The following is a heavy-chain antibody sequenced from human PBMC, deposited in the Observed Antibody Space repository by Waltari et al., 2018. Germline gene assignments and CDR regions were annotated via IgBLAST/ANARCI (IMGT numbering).Heavy chain of an antibody. V-gene: IGHV3-23*01. J-gene: IGHJ4*02. CDR3: ASTRDYGDYTSFYFDS. D-gene: IGHD4-17*01. CDR2: ISGSGSNT. CDR1: GFTFSSYA. Sequence: DVQLLESGGGLVQPGGSLRLSCAASGFTFSSYAMSWVRQAPGKGLEWVSAISGSGSNTYYADSVKGRFTISRDNSRDTLYLQLNRLTAKDTAVYFCASTRDYGDYTSFYFDSWGQGTLVTVSS.